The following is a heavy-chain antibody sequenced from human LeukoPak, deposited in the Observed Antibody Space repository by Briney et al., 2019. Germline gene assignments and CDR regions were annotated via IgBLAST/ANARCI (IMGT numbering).Heavy chain of an antibody. D-gene: IGHD3-22*01. CDR2: INPNSGGT. J-gene: IGHJ4*02. CDR1: GYTFTGYY. CDR3: ARALTMIVVVPDY. Sequence: ASVKVSCKASGYTFTGYYMHWVRQAPGQGLEWMGWINPNSGGTNYAQKFQGRVTMTRDTSISTAYMELSRLRFDDTAVYYCARALTMIVVVPDYWGQGTLVTVSS. V-gene: IGHV1-2*02.